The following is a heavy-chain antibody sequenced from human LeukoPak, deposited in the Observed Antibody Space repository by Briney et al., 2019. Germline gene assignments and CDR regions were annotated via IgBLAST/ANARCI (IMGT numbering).Heavy chain of an antibody. D-gene: IGHD2/OR15-2a*01. CDR1: GGSFSSYY. CDR3: ARGGFRWFDP. CDR2: VNHSGST. V-gene: IGHV4-34*01. J-gene: IGHJ5*02. Sequence: SETLSLTCAVYGGSFSSYYWSWIRQPPGKGLEWIGEVNHSGSTNYNPSLKSRVTISVDTSKNQFSLKLSSVTAADTAVYYCARGGFRWFDPWGQGTLVTVSS.